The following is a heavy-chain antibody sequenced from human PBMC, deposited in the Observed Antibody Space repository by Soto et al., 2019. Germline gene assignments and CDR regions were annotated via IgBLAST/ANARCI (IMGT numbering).Heavy chain of an antibody. CDR2: ISLYSDVT. D-gene: IGHD2-2*01. V-gene: IGHV1-18*01. J-gene: IGHJ5*02. CDR1: GYTFSNYG. CDR3: ARVVPGAEAWFGP. Sequence: ASVKVSCKTSGYTFSNYGITWVRQAPGQPREWLGWISLYSDVTNYAQKFQCRVSMTTDTSTTNAYMELRSLRSDDTAVYYCARVVPGAEAWFGPWGQGTLVTVSS.